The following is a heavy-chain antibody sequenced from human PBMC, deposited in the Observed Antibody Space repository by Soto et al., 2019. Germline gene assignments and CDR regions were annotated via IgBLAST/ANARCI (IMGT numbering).Heavy chain of an antibody. V-gene: IGHV3-30-3*01. D-gene: IGHD2-15*01. J-gene: IGHJ3*02. CDR1: GFTFSSYA. CDR3: ARILGYCSGGSCHDAFDI. CDR2: ISYDGSNK. Sequence: GGSLRLSCAASGFTFSSYAMHWVRQAPGKGLERVAVISYDGSNKYYADSVKGRFTISRDNSKNTLYLQMNSLRAEDTAVYYCARILGYCSGGSCHDAFDIWGQGTMVTVSS.